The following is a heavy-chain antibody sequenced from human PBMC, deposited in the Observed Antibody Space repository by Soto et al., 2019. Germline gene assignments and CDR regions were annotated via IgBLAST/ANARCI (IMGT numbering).Heavy chain of an antibody. CDR1: GGSISSGGYS. V-gene: IGHV4-30-2*01. Sequence: SETLSLTCAVPGGSISSGGYSWSWIRQPPGKGLEWIGYIYHSGSTYYNPSLKSRVTISVDRSKNQFSLKLSSVTAADTAVYYCAAGGGLPRYYWGQGTLVTRLL. D-gene: IGHD5-12*01. CDR3: AAGGGLPRYY. CDR2: IYHSGST. J-gene: IGHJ4*02.